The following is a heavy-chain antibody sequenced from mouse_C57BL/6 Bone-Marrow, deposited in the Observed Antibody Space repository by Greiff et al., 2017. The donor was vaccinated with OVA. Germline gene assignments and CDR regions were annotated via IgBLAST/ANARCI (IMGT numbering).Heavy chain of an antibody. CDR2: INYDGSST. CDR3: ARGYYYGSSSYYFDY. D-gene: IGHD1-1*01. J-gene: IGHJ2*01. Sequence: EVQLVESEGGLVQPGSSMKLSCTASGFTFSDYYMAWVRQVPEKGLEWVANINYDGSSTYYLDSLKSRFIISRDNAKNILYLQMSSLKSEDTATYYCARGYYYGSSSYYFDYWGQGTTLTVSS. CDR1: GFTFSDYY. V-gene: IGHV5-16*01.